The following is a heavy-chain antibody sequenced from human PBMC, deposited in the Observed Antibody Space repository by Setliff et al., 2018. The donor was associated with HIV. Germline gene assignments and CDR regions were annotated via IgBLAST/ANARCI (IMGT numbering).Heavy chain of an antibody. J-gene: IGHJ5*02. Sequence: SETLSLTCTVSGGSISSYYWNWIRQPPGKGLEWIGFIYYTGSTNYNPSLKSRVTISLDTSKNQFSLKVSSVTAADMAVYYCARGDYIRSWFDPWGQGTLVTVSS. D-gene: IGHD4-17*01. V-gene: IGHV4-59*01. CDR2: IYYTGST. CDR1: GGSISSYY. CDR3: ARGDYIRSWFDP.